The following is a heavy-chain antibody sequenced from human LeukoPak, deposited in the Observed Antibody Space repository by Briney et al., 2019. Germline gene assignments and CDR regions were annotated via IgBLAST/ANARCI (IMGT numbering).Heavy chain of an antibody. CDR1: GGSISGTNW. Sequence: SETLSLTCGVSGGSISGTNWWSWVRQPPGQGLEWIGEISLAGQTNYNPSLNGRVTMSLDKSSNQLSLHLTSVTAADTATYFCSRESGPFCPFGYWGQGTLVIVAS. CDR2: ISLAGQT. CDR3: SRESGPFCPFGY. J-gene: IGHJ4*02. V-gene: IGHV4/OR15-8*02. D-gene: IGHD1-26*01.